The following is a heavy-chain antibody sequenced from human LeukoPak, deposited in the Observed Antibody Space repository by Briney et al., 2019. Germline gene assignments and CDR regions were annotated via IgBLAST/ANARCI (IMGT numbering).Heavy chain of an antibody. D-gene: IGHD4-17*01. J-gene: IGHJ4*02. CDR1: GFTFSIYS. CDR3: VRDPPYGDYERGHGGDVRSADY. V-gene: IGHV3-21*01. CDR2: ITYTGSHI. Sequence: PGGSLRLSCAASGFTFSIYSMNWVRQAPGRGLEWVSSITYTGSHIYYADSVKGRFTISRDNAKNSLYLQMDGLRAEDTAIYYCVRDPPYGDYERGHGGDVRSADYWGQGTLVTVSS.